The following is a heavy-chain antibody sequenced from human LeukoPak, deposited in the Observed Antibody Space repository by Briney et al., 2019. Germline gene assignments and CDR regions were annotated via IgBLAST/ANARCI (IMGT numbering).Heavy chain of an antibody. CDR2: IDPSDSYT. J-gene: IGHJ4*02. CDR1: GYSFATYW. D-gene: IGHD3-10*01. Sequence: GESLKISCKGSGYSFATYWITWVRQMPGKGLEWMGRIDPSDSYTKNSPSFQGHVSISADKSISTAYLQWSSLKASDTAMYYCGRLDMTRGVFIDYWGQGTLVTVSS. V-gene: IGHV5-10-1*01. CDR3: GRLDMTRGVFIDY.